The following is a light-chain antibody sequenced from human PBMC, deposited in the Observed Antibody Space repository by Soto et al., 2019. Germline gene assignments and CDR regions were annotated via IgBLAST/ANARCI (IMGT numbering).Light chain of an antibody. V-gene: IGLV2-14*01. CDR3: SSYTSSSTPYV. Sequence: QSALTQPASGAGSPGQSITISCTGTSSDVGGYNYVSWYQQHPGKDPKLMIYEVSNRPSGVSNRFSGSKSGSTAALTISGLQDEDEADYYCSSYTSSSTPYVFGTGTKLTVL. CDR2: EVS. CDR1: SSDVGGYNY. J-gene: IGLJ1*01.